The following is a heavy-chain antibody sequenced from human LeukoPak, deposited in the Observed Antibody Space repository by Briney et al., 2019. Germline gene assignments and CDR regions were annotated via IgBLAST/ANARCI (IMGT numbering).Heavy chain of an antibody. V-gene: IGHV4-4*07. CDR2: IYTSGST. J-gene: IGHJ4*02. CDR1: GGSISSYY. D-gene: IGHD6-19*01. Sequence: SETLSLTCTVSGGSISSYYWSWIRQPAGKGLEWIGRIYTSGSTNYNPSLKSRVTMSVDTSKNQFSLKLSPVTAADTAVYYCARETAVAGPFDYWGQGTLVTVSS. CDR3: ARETAVAGPFDY.